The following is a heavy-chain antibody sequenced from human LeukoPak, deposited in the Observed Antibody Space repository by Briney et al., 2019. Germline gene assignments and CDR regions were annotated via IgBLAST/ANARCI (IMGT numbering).Heavy chain of an antibody. V-gene: IGHV3-48*01. CDR3: AREGSSSWGTNWFDP. D-gene: IGHD6-13*01. CDR1: GFTFSSYS. CDR2: ISSSSSTI. Sequence: PGGSLRLSCAASGFTFSSYSMNWVRQAPGKGLEWVSYISSSSSTIYYADSVKGRFTISRDNAKNSLYLQMNSPRAEDTAVYYCAREGSSSWGTNWFDPWGQGILVTVSS. J-gene: IGHJ5*02.